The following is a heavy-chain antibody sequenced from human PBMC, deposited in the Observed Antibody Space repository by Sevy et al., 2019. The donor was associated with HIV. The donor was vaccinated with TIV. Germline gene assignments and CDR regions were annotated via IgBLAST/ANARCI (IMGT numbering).Heavy chain of an antibody. CDR2: ISRRSDSM. CDR1: GLAFRTYN. Sequence: GGSLRLSCTASGLAFRTYNMNWVRQAPGKGLEWLSSISRRSDSMAYAGSVKGRFTISGDNAKNSLYLQMNGLTVEDTAIYYCGTEKFFHQDLSYWGQGSLVTVSS. D-gene: IGHD2-15*01. CDR3: GTEKFFHQDLSY. J-gene: IGHJ4*02. V-gene: IGHV3-21*01.